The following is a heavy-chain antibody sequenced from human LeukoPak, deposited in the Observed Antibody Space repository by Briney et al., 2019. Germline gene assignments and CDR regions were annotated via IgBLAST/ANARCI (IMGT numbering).Heavy chain of an antibody. D-gene: IGHD3-3*01. CDR3: ARQSTIFGVVSAVYYYYMDV. CDR1: GGTFSSYA. CDR2: IIPIFGTA. J-gene: IGHJ6*03. Sequence: ASVKVSCKASGGTFSSYAISWVRQAPGQGLEWMGGIIPIFGTANYAQKFQGRVTITADKSTSTAYMELSSLRYEDTAVYYCARQSTIFGVVSAVYYYYMDVWGKGTTVTVSS. V-gene: IGHV1-69*06.